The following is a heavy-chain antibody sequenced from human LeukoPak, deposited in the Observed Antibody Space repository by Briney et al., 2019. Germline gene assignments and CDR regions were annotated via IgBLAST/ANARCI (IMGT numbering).Heavy chain of an antibody. J-gene: IGHJ4*02. V-gene: IGHV3-66*01. CDR1: GFTVKNMY. D-gene: IGHD3-22*01. CDR2: IYGGGST. CDR3: AAGTSGYYFLVY. Sequence: GGSLRLSCAASGFTVKNMYMTWVRQAPGKGLEWVSIIYGGGSTDYADSVRGRFTISRDNSKNTVYLDMNSLTAEDTAVYYCAAGTSGYYFLVYWGQGTLVTVSS.